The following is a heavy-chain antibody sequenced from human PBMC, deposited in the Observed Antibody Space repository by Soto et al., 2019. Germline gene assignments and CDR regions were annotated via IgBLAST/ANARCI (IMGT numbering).Heavy chain of an antibody. D-gene: IGHD3-3*01. V-gene: IGHV3-30*18. J-gene: IGHJ4*02. CDR2: ISYDAKHK. CDR3: AKGAVQDLWSGYYTLFDY. CDR1: GFTFSTCG. Sequence: HPGGSLRLSCAASGFTFSTCGMHWVRQAPGKGLEWVAVISYDAKHKYYADSLKGRFTISRDNSKNTLYLQMNSLRAEDTAVYYCAKGAVQDLWSGYYTLFDYWGQGTLVTVSS.